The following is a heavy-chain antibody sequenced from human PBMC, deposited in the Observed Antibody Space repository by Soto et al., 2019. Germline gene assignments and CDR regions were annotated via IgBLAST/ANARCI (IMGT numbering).Heavy chain of an antibody. CDR2: IWYDGSNK. J-gene: IGHJ4*02. CDR1: GFTFSSYG. CDR3: ARDPGNYFDY. Sequence: QVQLVESGGGVVQPGRSLRLSCAASGFTFSSYGMHWVRQAPGKGLEGVAVIWYDGSNKYYADSVKGRFTISRDNSKNTLYLQMNSLRAEDTAVYYCARDPGNYFDYWGQGTLVTVSS. V-gene: IGHV3-33*01.